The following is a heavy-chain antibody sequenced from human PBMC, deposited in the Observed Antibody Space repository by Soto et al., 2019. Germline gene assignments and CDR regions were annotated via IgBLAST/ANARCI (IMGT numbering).Heavy chain of an antibody. J-gene: IGHJ4*02. CDR3: AAHRGSTYGPLDY. Sequence: SETLSLTCAVSSCSISNNNWWTWVRQSPGKGLEWIGEIYHSGSTNYNPSLKSRVTISVDKSKNLFSLRLTSMTAADTAMYFCAAHRGSTYGPLDYWGQGTLVTVSS. D-gene: IGHD5-18*01. CDR2: IYHSGST. CDR1: SCSISNNNW. V-gene: IGHV4-4*02.